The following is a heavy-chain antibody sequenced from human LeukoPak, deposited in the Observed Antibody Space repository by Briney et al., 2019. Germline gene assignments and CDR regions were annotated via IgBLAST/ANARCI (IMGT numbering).Heavy chain of an antibody. Sequence: GGSLRLSCAASGFTFNNYVMSWVRQAPGRGLEWVSGIDYAGGSTNYADSVQGRFTVSRDNFKNTLYLQMNSLRAEDTAIYYCAATRVCGGVLLRPNCLYFEDWGQGTLVTVSS. D-gene: IGHD3-10*01. CDR3: AATRVCGGVLLRPNCLYFED. J-gene: IGHJ4*02. CDR1: GFTFNNYV. CDR2: IDYAGGST. V-gene: IGHV3-23*01.